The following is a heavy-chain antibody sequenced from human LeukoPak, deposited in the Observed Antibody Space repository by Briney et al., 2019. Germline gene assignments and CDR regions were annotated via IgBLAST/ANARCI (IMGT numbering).Heavy chain of an antibody. CDR2: MSTSSSYI. J-gene: IGHJ4*02. CDR1: GFSFSSYS. V-gene: IGHV3-21*01. Sequence: PGGSLRLSCAASGFSFSSYSMNWVRQAPGKGLEWVSSMSTSSSYIYYADSAKGRFTISRDNAKNSLYLQMNSLRAEDTAVYYCARAGYCSSTSCYMGSSDYWGQGTLVTVSS. D-gene: IGHD2-2*02. CDR3: ARAGYCSSTSCYMGSSDY.